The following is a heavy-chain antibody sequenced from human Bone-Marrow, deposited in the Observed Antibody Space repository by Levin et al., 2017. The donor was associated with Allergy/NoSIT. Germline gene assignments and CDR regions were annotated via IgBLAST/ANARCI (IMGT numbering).Heavy chain of an antibody. CDR3: ARDSVQVVEPAPDDNNQPSLLMDV. Sequence: GGSLRLSCATSGFTFTTYAIHWVRQAPGKGLEWVAVIWYDGSNEYYADSERGRFTISRDNSKNTLYLQMNGLRAEDTAVYYCARDSVQVVEPAPDDNNQPSLLMDVWGQGTTVIVSS. D-gene: IGHD3-22*01. CDR2: IWYDGSNE. CDR1: GFTFTTYA. J-gene: IGHJ6*02. V-gene: IGHV3-33*01.